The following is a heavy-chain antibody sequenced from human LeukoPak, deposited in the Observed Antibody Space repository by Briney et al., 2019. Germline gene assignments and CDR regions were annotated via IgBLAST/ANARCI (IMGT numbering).Heavy chain of an antibody. V-gene: IGHV3-73*01. CDR3: ARQTNSCHDY. CDR2: IGRNYET. CDR1: GFTLSGSH. Sequence: PGGSLRLSCTASGFTLSGSHMHWVRQAPGKGLEWVGHIGRNYETAYGASVKGRFTISRDDSKNMAYLHMNSLRSEDTAFYFCARQTNSCHDYWGQGTLVTVSS. J-gene: IGHJ4*02. D-gene: IGHD2-2*01.